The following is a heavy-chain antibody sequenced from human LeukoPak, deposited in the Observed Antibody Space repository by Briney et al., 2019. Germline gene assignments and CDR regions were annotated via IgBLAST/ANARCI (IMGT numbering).Heavy chain of an antibody. CDR3: AKDWIQFNRVFDCFDS. D-gene: IGHD5-18*01. CDR1: GFPFETNA. J-gene: IGHJ4*02. CDR2: IGNTET. Sequence: PGGSLRLSCATSGFPFETNAMSWVRQAPGKGLEWVATIGNTETFYADSVTGRFTISRDNSKNTVNLRMNRLRVEDTAIYYCAKDWIQFNRVFDCFDSWGQGTLVTVSS. V-gene: IGHV3-23*01.